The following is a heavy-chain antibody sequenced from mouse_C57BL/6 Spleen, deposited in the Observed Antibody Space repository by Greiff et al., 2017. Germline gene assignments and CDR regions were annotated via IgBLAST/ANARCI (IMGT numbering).Heavy chain of an antibody. CDR3: AKNLFDY. CDR1: GFSLTSYG. CDR2: IWRGGST. V-gene: IGHV2-5*01. J-gene: IGHJ2*01. Sequence: VQLQQSGPGLVQPSQSLSITCTVSGFSLTSYGVHWVRQSPGKGLEWLGVIWRGGSTDYNEAFMSRLSITKDNSKSQVFFKMNSLQADDTTKYYCAKNLFDYWGQGTTLTVSS.